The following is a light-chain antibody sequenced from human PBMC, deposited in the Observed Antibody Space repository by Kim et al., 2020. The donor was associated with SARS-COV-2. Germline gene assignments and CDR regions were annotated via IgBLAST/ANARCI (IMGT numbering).Light chain of an antibody. CDR2: DVS. J-gene: IGKJ1*01. Sequence: SPVYRDTLPCRASQSVGISRLSWYQHKAGQAPRLVIYDVSRRAAGIPDRFSVSVSGTDFTLTISRLEPEDFAVYYCQQCGSPPWTVGQGTKVDIK. V-gene: IGKV3-20*01. CDR3: QQCGSPPWT. CDR1: QSVGISR.